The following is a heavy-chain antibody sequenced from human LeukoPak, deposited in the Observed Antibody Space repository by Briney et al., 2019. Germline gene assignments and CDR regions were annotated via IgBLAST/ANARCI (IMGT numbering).Heavy chain of an antibody. CDR1: GYTFTSYG. D-gene: IGHD2-2*01. J-gene: IGHJ4*02. CDR2: ISAYNGNT. V-gene: IGHV1-18*01. Sequence: GASVKVSCKASGYTFTSYGISWVRQATGQGLEWMGWISAYNGNTNYAQKLQGRVTMTTDTSTSTAYMELRSLRSDDTAVYYCARPDQPDIVVVPAASPYDYWGQGTLVTVSS. CDR3: ARPDQPDIVVVPAASPYDY.